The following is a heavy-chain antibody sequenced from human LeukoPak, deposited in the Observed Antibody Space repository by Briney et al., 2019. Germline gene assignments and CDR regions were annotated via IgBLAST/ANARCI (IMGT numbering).Heavy chain of an antibody. D-gene: IGHD3-10*01. V-gene: IGHV1-46*01. Sequence: GASVKVCCKASGYTFTSYYMHWVRQAPGQGLEWMGIINPSGGSTSYAQKFQGRVTMTRDTSTSTVYMELSSLRSEDTAVYYCAREGGGSGSYSLFDYWGQGTLVTVSS. CDR1: GYTFTSYY. CDR3: AREGGGSGSYSLFDY. J-gene: IGHJ4*02. CDR2: INPSGGST.